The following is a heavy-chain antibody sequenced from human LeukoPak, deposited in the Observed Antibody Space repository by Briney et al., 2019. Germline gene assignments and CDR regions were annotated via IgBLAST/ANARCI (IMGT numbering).Heavy chain of an antibody. D-gene: IGHD1-1*01. CDR3: ARDRRGRGNFYYYYGMDV. J-gene: IGHJ6*02. Sequence: GGSLRLSCAASGFTFSSYAMSWVRQAPGKGLEWVSVIYSGGSTYYADSVKGRFTISRDNSKNTLYLQMNSLRAEDTAVYYCARDRRGRGNFYYYYGMDVWGQGTTVTVSS. CDR2: IYSGGST. V-gene: IGHV3-66*01. CDR1: GFTFSSYA.